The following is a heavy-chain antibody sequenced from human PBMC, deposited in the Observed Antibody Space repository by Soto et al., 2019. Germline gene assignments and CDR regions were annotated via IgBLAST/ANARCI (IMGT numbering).Heavy chain of an antibody. CDR1: GFTFSSYG. CDR2: IWYDGSNK. D-gene: IGHD3-3*01. J-gene: IGHJ4*02. Sequence: PGGSLRLSCAASGFTFSSYGMHWVRQAPGKGLEWVAVIWYDGSNKYYADSVKGRFTISRDNSKNTLYLQMNSLRAEDTAVYYCAREALRYDFWSGYYIFDYWGQGTLVTVSS. V-gene: IGHV3-33*01. CDR3: AREALRYDFWSGYYIFDY.